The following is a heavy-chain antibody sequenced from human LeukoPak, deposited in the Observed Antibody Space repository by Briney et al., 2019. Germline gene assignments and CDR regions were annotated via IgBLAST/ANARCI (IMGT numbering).Heavy chain of an antibody. CDR1: GYTFTSYA. J-gene: IGHJ4*02. V-gene: IGHV1-3*03. CDR3: AREYYYDSSGYSFFDY. CDR2: INAGNGNT. D-gene: IGHD3-22*01. Sequence: GASVKVSCKASGYTFTSYAMHWVRQAPGQRLEWMGWINAGNGNTKYSQEFQGRVTITRDTSASTAYMELSSLRSEDMAVYYCAREYYYDSSGYSFFDYWGQGTLVTVSS.